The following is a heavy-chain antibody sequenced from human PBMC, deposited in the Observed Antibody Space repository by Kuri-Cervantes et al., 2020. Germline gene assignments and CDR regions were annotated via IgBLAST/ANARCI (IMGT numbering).Heavy chain of an antibody. Sequence: LSLTCAASGFTFSSYWMSWVRQAPGKGLEWVANIKQDGSEKYYVDSVKGRFTISRDNAKNSLYLQMNGLRAEDTAVYYCARDEYQLLYLGGYYYYGMDVWGQGTTVTVSS. D-gene: IGHD2-2*02. J-gene: IGHJ6*02. CDR2: IKQDGSEK. V-gene: IGHV3-7*01. CDR3: ARDEYQLLYLGGYYYYGMDV. CDR1: GFTFSSYW.